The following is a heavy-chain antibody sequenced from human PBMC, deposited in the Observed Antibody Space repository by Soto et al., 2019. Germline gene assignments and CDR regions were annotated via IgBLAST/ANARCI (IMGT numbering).Heavy chain of an antibody. Sequence: SVKVSCKASGGTFSSYTISWVRQAPGQGLEWMGRIIPILGIANYAQKFQGRVTITADKSTSTAYMELSSLRSEDTAVYYCARDSGCSSTSCYLIAARISFDYWGQGTLVTVSS. V-gene: IGHV1-69*04. CDR1: GGTFSSYT. J-gene: IGHJ4*02. D-gene: IGHD2-2*01. CDR2: IIPILGIA. CDR3: ARDSGCSSTSCYLIAARISFDY.